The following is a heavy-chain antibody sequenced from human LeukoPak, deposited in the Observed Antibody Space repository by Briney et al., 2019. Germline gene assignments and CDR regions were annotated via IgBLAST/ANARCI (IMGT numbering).Heavy chain of an antibody. J-gene: IGHJ4*02. D-gene: IGHD1-26*01. CDR3: ATVSGSYYFDY. Sequence: ASVKVSCKASGYTFTSYGITWVRQAPGQGLEWMGWISVYNGNTNYAQKLRGRVTMTTDTSTSTAYMELRSLRSDDTAVYYCATVSGSYYFDYWGQGTLVTVSS. CDR1: GYTFTSYG. V-gene: IGHV1-18*04. CDR2: ISVYNGNT.